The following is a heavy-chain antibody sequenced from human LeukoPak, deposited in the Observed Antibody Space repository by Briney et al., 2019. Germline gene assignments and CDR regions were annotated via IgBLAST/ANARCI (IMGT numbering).Heavy chain of an antibody. CDR3: ARLQTLGARVDY. D-gene: IGHD1-26*01. V-gene: IGHV3-11*04. J-gene: IGHJ4*02. Sequence: GGSLRLSCAASEFTFSDYYMSWIRQAPGKGLEWVSYISTSGATIYYADSVKGRFTISRDNAKNSLYLQMNTLRADDTAVYYCARLQTLGARVDYWGQGTLVTVSS. CDR1: EFTFSDYY. CDR2: ISTSGATI.